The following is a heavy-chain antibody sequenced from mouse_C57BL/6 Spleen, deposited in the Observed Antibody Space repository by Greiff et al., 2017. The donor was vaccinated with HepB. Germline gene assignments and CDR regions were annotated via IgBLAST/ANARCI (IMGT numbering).Heavy chain of an antibody. CDR1: GFSFNTYA. CDR2: IRSKSNNYAT. Sequence: EVQLVESGGGLVQPKGSLKLSCAASGFSFNTYAMNWVRQAPGKGLEWVARIRSKSNNYATYYADSVKDRFTISRDDSESMLYLQMNNLKTEDTAMYYCVRPYYYGSSYVSWFAYWGQGTLVTVSA. D-gene: IGHD1-1*01. V-gene: IGHV10-1*01. CDR3: VRPYYYGSSYVSWFAY. J-gene: IGHJ3*01.